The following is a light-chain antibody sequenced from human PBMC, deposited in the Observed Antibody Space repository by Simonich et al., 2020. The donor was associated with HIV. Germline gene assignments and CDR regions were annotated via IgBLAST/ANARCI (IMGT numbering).Light chain of an antibody. CDR2: DES. CDR3: QQYGSSPPYT. V-gene: IGKV3D-20*01. Sequence: EIVLTQSSGTLSLSPGERATPSFRASQSVSSSYLDWYQQKPGLAPRLLNYDESRRATGIPDRFSGSGSGTDFTLTISRLEPEDFAVYYCQQYGSSPPYTFGQGTKLEIK. CDR1: QSVSSSY. J-gene: IGKJ2*01.